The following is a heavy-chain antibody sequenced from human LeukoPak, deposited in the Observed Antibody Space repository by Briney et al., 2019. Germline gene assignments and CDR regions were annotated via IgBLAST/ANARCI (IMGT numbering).Heavy chain of an antibody. D-gene: IGHD3-10*01. CDR3: AKYTYYYGSGTDY. J-gene: IGHJ4*02. CDR2: ISGSGGST. V-gene: IGHV3-23*01. CDR1: GFTFSSYA. Sequence: GGSLRLSCAASGFTFSSYAMSWVRQAPGKGLEWVSAISGSGGSTYYADPVKGRFTISRDNSKNTLYLQMNSLRAEDTAVYYCAKYTYYYGSGTDYWGQGTLVTVSS.